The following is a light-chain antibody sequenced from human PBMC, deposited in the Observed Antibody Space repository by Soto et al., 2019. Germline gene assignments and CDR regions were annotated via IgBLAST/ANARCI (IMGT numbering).Light chain of an antibody. Sequence: EIVMTQSPGTLSVSPGERATLSSSASHSISVNLVWYQQKPGQAPRLLIYGASTRATGIPARFSGSGSGTEFTLTISSLQSEDFAVYYCQQYNNWPQITFGQGTRLENK. J-gene: IGKJ5*01. CDR1: HSISVN. CDR2: GAS. CDR3: QQYNNWPQIT. V-gene: IGKV3-15*01.